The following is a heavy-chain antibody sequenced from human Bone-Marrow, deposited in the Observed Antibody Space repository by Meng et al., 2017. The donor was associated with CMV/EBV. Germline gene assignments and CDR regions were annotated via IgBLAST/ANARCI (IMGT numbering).Heavy chain of an antibody. Sequence: GESLKISCAASGFTFSSYAMSWVRQAPGKGLEWVSSISTTSSYIYYADSVKGRFTISRDNAKNSLILQMNGLRVEDTAVYYCAGFGVAITNGLDVWGQGTTVTVSS. D-gene: IGHD3-3*01. J-gene: IGHJ6*02. CDR2: ISTTSSYI. CDR1: GFTFSSYA. CDR3: AGFGVAITNGLDV. V-gene: IGHV3-21*01.